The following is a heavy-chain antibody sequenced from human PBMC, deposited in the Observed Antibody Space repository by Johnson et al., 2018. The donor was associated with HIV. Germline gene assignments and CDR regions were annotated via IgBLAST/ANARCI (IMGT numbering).Heavy chain of an antibody. CDR3: ARDRGVRGAHDGFDI. Sequence: VQLVEAERGLVQPERCLRLSCTSRGFTYSSNYMSWVRQAPGKGLEWVSVITWNSGSIGCADSVKGRFTISRDNAKNSLYLQMNSLRAEDTALYYCARDRGVRGAHDGFDIWGQ. J-gene: IGHJ3*02. V-gene: IGHV3-20*04. CDR1: GFTYSSNY. CDR2: ITWNSGSI. D-gene: IGHD3-10*01.